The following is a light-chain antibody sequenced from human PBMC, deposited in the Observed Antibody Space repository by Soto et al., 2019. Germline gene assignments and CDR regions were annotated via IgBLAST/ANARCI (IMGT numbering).Light chain of an antibody. CDR1: QVISSY. J-gene: IGKJ1*01. CDR3: QQYNSYSWT. Sequence: IRITQSPSSLSASTGDRATITCRASQVISSYLAWYQQKPGKAAKLLIYKSSSLESGVTSRFSGSGSGTEFTLTISSLQPDDFATYYCQQYNSYSWTVGQGTKVDIK. V-gene: IGKV1-5*03. CDR2: KSS.